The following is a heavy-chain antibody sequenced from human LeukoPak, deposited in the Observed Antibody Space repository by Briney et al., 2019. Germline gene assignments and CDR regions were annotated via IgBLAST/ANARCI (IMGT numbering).Heavy chain of an antibody. CDR3: AWQSGSYSFDS. V-gene: IGHV4-39*01. D-gene: IGHD1-26*01. CDR2: IYYSGST. CDR1: GGSISSTGYY. Sequence: SETLSLTCTVSGGSISSTGYYWGRLRQPPGKGLECIGSIYYSGSTCYNPSLKTRVTISVDTSKNQFSLKLSPVTAADTAVYYCAWQSGSYSFDSWGPGTLVTVSS. J-gene: IGHJ5*01.